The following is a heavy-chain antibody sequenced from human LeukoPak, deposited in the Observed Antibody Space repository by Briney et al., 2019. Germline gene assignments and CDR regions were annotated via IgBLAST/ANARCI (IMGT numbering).Heavy chain of an antibody. CDR2: IFSCGTT. CDR1: GFTISTNC. Sequence: GGSLRLSCAASGFTISTNCMSRVRQAPATGLEWVSIIFSCGTTYYADSVMRRFTNPRDISKNTLYLQMTRLTADDTALYYCAKGVTGGYYFEYWGQGTLVTVSS. J-gene: IGHJ4*02. CDR3: AKGVTGGYYFEY. D-gene: IGHD2-21*02. V-gene: IGHV3-66*01.